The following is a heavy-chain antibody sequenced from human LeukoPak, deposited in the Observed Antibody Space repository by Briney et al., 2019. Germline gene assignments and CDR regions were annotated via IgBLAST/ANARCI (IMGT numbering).Heavy chain of an antibody. D-gene: IGHD3-9*01. CDR1: GYSISSGYY. J-gene: IGHJ4*02. CDR2: IYHSGST. V-gene: IGHV4-38-2*02. Sequence: PSETLSLTCTVSGYSISSGYYWGWIRQPPGKGLEWIGSIYHSGSTYYNPSLKSRVTISVDTSKNQFSLKLSSVTAADTAVYYCARVAVVIGYPTIDYWGQGTLVTVSS. CDR3: ARVAVVIGYPTIDY.